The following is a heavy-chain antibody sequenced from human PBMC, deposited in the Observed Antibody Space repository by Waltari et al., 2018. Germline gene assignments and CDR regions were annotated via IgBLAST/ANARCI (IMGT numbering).Heavy chain of an antibody. CDR1: GFTFSSYS. CDR3: ARVEGGYSYGSDY. Sequence: EVQLVESGGGLVKPGGSLRLSCAASGFTFSSYSMNWVRQAPGKGLEWVSSISSSSSYIYYADSVKGRFTISRDNAKNSLYLQMNSLRAEDTAVYYCARVEGGYSYGSDYWGQGTLVTVSS. CDR2: ISSSSSYI. D-gene: IGHD5-18*01. J-gene: IGHJ4*02. V-gene: IGHV3-21*01.